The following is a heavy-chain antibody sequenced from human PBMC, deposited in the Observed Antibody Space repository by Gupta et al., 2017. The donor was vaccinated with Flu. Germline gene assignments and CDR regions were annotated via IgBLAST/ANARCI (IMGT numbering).Heavy chain of an antibody. CDR1: GGSISSSSYY. J-gene: IGHJ4*02. CDR2: IYYSGST. CDR3: ARPYSGSRRPVFDY. V-gene: IGHV4-39*01. Sequence: QLQLQESGPGLVKPSETLSLTCTVSGGSISSSSYYWGWIRQPPGKGLEWIGSIYYSGSTYYNPSLKSRVTISVDTSKNQFSLKLSSVTAADTAVYYCARPYSGSRRPVFDYWGQGTLVTVSS. D-gene: IGHD1-26*01.